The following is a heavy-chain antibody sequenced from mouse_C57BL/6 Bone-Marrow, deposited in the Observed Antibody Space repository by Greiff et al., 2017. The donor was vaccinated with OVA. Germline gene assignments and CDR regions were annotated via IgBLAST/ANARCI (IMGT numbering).Heavy chain of an antibody. D-gene: IGHD1-1*01. CDR1: GYTFTDHT. V-gene: IGHV1-78*01. J-gene: IGHJ1*03. CDR3: ARRYYARGYFDV. CDR2: IYPRDGST. Sequence: VMLVESDAELVKPGASVKISCKVSGYTFTDHTIHWMKQRPEQGLEWIGYIYPRDGSTKYNEKFKGKATLTADKSSSTAYMQLNSLTSEDSAVYFCARRYYARGYFDVWGTGTTVTVSS.